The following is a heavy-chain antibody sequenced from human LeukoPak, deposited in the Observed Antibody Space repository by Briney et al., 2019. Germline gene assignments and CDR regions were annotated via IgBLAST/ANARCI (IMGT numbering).Heavy chain of an antibody. CDR1: GYTFTGYY. V-gene: IGHV1-2*02. CDR3: ARDSGYCTTTSCFHPFGS. Sequence: GASVKVSCKASGYTFTGYYMHWVRQAPGQGLEWMGWIIPNSGATKYAQKFQGRVTMTRDTSISTAYMELSGLRSDDTAVYYCARDSGYCTTTSCFHPFGSWGQGTLVTVSS. J-gene: IGHJ4*02. D-gene: IGHD2-2*01. CDR2: IIPNSGAT.